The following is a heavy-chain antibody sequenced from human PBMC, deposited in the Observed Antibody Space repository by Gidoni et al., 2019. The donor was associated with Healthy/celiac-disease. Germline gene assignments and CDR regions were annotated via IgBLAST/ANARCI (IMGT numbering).Heavy chain of an antibody. J-gene: IGHJ6*02. D-gene: IGHD5-12*01. Sequence: QVQLVQSGAEVKKPGASVKVSCKASGYTFTSYYMPWVRQAPGQGLEWMGIINPSGGSTSYAQKFQGRVTMTRDTSTSTVYMELSSLRSEDTAVYYCARDARGYSGYDFNYYYYGMDVWGQGTTVTVSS. CDR3: ARDARGYSGYDFNYYYYGMDV. V-gene: IGHV1-46*03. CDR2: INPSGGST. CDR1: GYTFTSYY.